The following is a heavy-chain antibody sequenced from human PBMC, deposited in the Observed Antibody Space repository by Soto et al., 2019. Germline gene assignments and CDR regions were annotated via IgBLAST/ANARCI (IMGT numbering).Heavy chain of an antibody. CDR3: ARLSASSKLRGVVIN. J-gene: IGHJ4*02. D-gene: IGHD3-10*01. CDR2: IYHSGNT. CDR1: GGSISSDNW. V-gene: IGHV4-4*02. Sequence: QVHLQESGPDLVRPSETLSLTCSFFGGSISSDNWWSWVRQTPGKGLEWIGEIYHSGNTIYNPSLKSRVTISVDKSKNQFSLKVTSVTAADTALYYCARLSASSKLRGVVINWGQGTLVTVSS.